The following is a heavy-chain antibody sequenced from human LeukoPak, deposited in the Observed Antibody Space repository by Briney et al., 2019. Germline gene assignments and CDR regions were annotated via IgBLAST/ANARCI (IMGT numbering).Heavy chain of an antibody. V-gene: IGHV3-30*18. J-gene: IGHJ4*02. CDR2: ISYDGSNK. Sequence: PGGSLRLSCAASGLTFSSYGMHWVRQAPGKGLEWVAVISYDGSNKYYADSVKGRFTISRDNSKNTLYLQMNSLRAEDTAVYYCAKDPVAAAGSGTSYFDYWGQGTLVTVSS. CDR3: AKDPVAAAGSGTSYFDY. D-gene: IGHD6-13*01. CDR1: GLTFSSYG.